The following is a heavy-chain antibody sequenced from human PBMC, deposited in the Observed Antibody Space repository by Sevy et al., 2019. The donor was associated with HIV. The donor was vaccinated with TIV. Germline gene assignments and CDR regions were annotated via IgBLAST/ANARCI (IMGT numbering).Heavy chain of an antibody. Sequence: SETLSLTCTVSGGSISSSSYYRGWIRQSPGKGLEWIGSIYNSGSTYYNPSLKSRVTISVDTSKNQFSLKLSSMTAADTAVYYCARRPEGPTGGTYYFDYWGQGTLVTVSS. CDR1: GGSISSSSYY. V-gene: IGHV4-39*01. J-gene: IGHJ4*02. D-gene: IGHD3-16*01. CDR2: IYNSGST. CDR3: ARRPEGPTGGTYYFDY.